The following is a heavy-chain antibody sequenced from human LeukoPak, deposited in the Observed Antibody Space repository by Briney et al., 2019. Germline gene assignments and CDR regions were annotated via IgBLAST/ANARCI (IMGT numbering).Heavy chain of an antibody. D-gene: IGHD3-22*01. Sequence: SETLSLTCTVSGGSISSGDYYWSWIRQPPGKGLEWIGYIYYSGSTYYNPSLKSRVTISVDTSKNQFFLKLSSVTAADTAVYYCARDRRLGDSRYDYWGQGTLVTVSS. CDR1: GGSISSGDYY. V-gene: IGHV4-30-4*01. J-gene: IGHJ4*02. CDR2: IYYSGST. CDR3: ARDRRLGDSRYDY.